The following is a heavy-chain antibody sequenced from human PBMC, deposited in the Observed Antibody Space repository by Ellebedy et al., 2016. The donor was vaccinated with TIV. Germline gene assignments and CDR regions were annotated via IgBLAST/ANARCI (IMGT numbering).Heavy chain of an antibody. CDR1: GFSFSSYW. J-gene: IGHJ4*02. D-gene: IGHD6-25*01. Sequence: GESLKISXVASGFSFSSYWLNWVRQAPGKGLDWLSFISSGGSSIFYADSVKGRFTISRDNAKNSLYLQMHSLRDEDTAVYYCVRGSGDFGFDSWGQGTLVTVSS. CDR2: ISSGGSSI. CDR3: VRGSGDFGFDS. V-gene: IGHV3-48*02.